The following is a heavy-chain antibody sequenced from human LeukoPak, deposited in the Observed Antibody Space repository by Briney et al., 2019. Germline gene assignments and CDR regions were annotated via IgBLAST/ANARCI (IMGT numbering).Heavy chain of an antibody. CDR3: ARSPLVGDNWFDP. J-gene: IGHJ5*02. V-gene: IGHV1-69*05. D-gene: IGHD2-2*01. Sequence: SVKVSCKASGGTFSSYAISWVRQAPGQGLEWMGRIIPIFGTANYAQKFQGRVTTTTDESTSTAYMELSSLRSEDTAVYYCARSPLVGDNWFDPWGQGTLVTVSS. CDR1: GGTFSSYA. CDR2: IIPIFGTA.